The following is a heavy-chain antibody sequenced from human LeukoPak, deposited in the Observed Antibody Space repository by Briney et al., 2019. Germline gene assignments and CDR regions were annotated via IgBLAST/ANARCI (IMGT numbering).Heavy chain of an antibody. V-gene: IGHV3-23*01. CDR1: GFTFSSYA. Sequence: GRSLRLSCAASGFTFSSYAMHWVRQAPGKGLEWVSFIVSGGGSTYYADSVKGRFTISRDNTKNTLYLQMSSLRAEDAAVYYCAKALAYYFDSSGYGAFDIWGQGTMVTVSS. CDR2: IVSGGGST. J-gene: IGHJ3*02. CDR3: AKALAYYFDSSGYGAFDI. D-gene: IGHD3-22*01.